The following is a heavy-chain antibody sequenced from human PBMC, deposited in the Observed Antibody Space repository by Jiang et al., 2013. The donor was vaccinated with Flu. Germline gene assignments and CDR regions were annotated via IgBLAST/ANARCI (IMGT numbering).Heavy chain of an antibody. CDR1: GGALSSYV. D-gene: IGHD1-7*01. CDR3: ATNTGTFDYYYYMTS. J-gene: IGHJ6*03. V-gene: IGHV1-69*05. CDR2: IIPIFGTA. Sequence: SGAEVKKPGPSVKVSCKASGGALSSYVITWVRQAPGQGLEWMGGIIPIFGTANYAQKFQGRVTITTDKSTSTAYMELSSLRSEDTAVYFCATNTGTFDYYYYMTSGQRTTVTVSS.